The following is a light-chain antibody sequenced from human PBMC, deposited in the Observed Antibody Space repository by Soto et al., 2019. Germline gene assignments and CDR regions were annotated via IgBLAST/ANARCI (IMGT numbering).Light chain of an antibody. CDR1: QSVSSY. V-gene: IGKV3-11*01. J-gene: IGKJ2*01. CDR3: QQRSNWPPRTF. Sequence: EIVLTQSPATLSLSPGERATLSCRASQSVSSYLAWYQQKPGQAPRLLIYDASNRATGIPARFSGSGSGTAFTLTISSLEPEDFAVYYCQQRSNWPPRTFFGQGTKLEIK. CDR2: DAS.